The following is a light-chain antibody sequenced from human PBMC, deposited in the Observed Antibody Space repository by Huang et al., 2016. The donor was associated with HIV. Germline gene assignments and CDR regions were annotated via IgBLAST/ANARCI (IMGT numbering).Light chain of an antibody. CDR1: QSVRSN. CDR2: DAS. Sequence: EIVMTQSPGTLSVSPGERATLSCRASQSVRSNLAWYQQKPGQAPRLLIYDASTRATGFPARFSGSGSGTQFTLSISSLQSEAFAVYYCQQYDNWPPFTFGPGTKVDIK. V-gene: IGKV3-15*01. CDR3: QQYDNWPPFT. J-gene: IGKJ3*01.